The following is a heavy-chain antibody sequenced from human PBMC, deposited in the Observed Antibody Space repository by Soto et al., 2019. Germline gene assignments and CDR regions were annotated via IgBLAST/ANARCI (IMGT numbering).Heavy chain of an antibody. J-gene: IGHJ1*01. CDR2: IWYDGSNQ. V-gene: IGHV3-33*01. D-gene: IGHD2-15*01. Sequence: QVQLVESGGGVVQPGRSLRLSCAASGFTFSSYGMHWVRQAPGKGLEWVAVIWYDGSNQYYADSVKGRFTISRDNSKNTMYLQMNSLRAEDTAVYYCASVYCSGASCYQPFQHWGQGTLVTVPS. CDR3: ASVYCSGASCYQPFQH. CDR1: GFTFSSYG.